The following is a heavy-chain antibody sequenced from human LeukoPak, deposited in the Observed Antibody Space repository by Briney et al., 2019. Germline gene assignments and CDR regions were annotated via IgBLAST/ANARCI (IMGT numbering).Heavy chain of an antibody. Sequence: SETLSLTCTVSGGSISVYYRGWIRQPPGKGLEWIGYFYNSGSSTYNPSLKSRVTISVDTSKEQFSLKVNSVTAADTAVYYCTRGAGWLIDYWGQGILVTVSS. V-gene: IGHV4-59*01. CDR1: GGSISVYY. CDR3: TRGAGWLIDY. CDR2: FYNSGSS. J-gene: IGHJ4*02. D-gene: IGHD3-16*01.